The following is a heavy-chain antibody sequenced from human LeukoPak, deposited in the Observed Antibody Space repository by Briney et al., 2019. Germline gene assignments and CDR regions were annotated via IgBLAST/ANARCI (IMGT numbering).Heavy chain of an antibody. Sequence: PSETLSLTCSVSGGSISGYYWSWIRQPPGKGLEWIGYIYYSGTTIYNPSLKSRLTISLDTSKNQFSLKLSSVTAADTAVYYCARTDCTNGVCALPFDYWGQGTLVTVSS. CDR3: ARTDCTNGVCALPFDY. J-gene: IGHJ4*02. D-gene: IGHD2-8*01. V-gene: IGHV4-59*12. CDR2: IYYSGTT. CDR1: GGSISGYY.